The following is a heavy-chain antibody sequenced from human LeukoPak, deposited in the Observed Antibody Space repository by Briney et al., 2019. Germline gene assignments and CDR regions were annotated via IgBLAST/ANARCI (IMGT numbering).Heavy chain of an antibody. J-gene: IGHJ5*02. CDR1: GFTFSSYE. CDR3: ARDQGSYDWFDP. Sequence: GGSLRLSCVASGFTFSSYEMNWVRQAPGKGLEWVSYISKSDSTIYYADSVKGRFTISRDNAKNSLYLQMNSLRAEDTAVYYCARDQGSYDWFDPWGQGTLVTVSS. D-gene: IGHD1-26*01. V-gene: IGHV3-48*03. CDR2: ISKSDSTI.